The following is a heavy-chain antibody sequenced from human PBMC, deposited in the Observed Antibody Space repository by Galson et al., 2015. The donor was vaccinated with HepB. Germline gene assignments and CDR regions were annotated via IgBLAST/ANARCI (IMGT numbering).Heavy chain of an antibody. J-gene: IGHJ4*02. CDR2: ISSSSSYI. V-gene: IGHV3-21*01. D-gene: IGHD2-15*01. CDR3: ARGSAVVVGNVDY. CDR1: GFTFSSYN. Sequence: SLRLSCAASGFTFSSYNMNWVRQAPGKGLEWVSSISSSSSYIYYADSVKGRFTISRDNAKNSLYLQMNSLRAEDTAVYYCARGSAVVVGNVDYGGQGTLVTVST.